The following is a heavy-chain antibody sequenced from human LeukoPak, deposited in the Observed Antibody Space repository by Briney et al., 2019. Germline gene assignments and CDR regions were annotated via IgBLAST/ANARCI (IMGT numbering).Heavy chain of an antibody. V-gene: IGHV1-69*13. CDR1: GGTFSSYA. D-gene: IGHD3-22*01. CDR3: ARAGSGWHGYLDH. J-gene: IGHJ4*02. Sequence: SVKVSCKASGGTFSSYAISWVRQAPGQGLEWMGGIIPIFGTANYAQKFQGRVTITADESTGTAYMELSSLRSEDTAVYYCARAGSGWHGYLDHWGQGTPVTVSS. CDR2: IIPIFGTA.